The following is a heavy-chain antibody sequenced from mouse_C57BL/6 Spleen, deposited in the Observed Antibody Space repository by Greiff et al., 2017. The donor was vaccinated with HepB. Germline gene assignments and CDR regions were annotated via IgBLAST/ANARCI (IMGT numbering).Heavy chain of an antibody. V-gene: IGHV5-17*01. J-gene: IGHJ4*01. CDR2: ISSGSSTI. CDR3: ASGNGDGMDY. D-gene: IGHD4-1*01. Sequence: EVQRVESGGGLVKPGGSLKLSCAASGFTFSDYGMHWVRQAPEKGLEWVAYISSGSSTIYYADTVKGRFTISRDNAKNTLFLQMTSLRSEDTAMYYCASGNGDGMDYWGQGTSVTVSS. CDR1: GFTFSDYG.